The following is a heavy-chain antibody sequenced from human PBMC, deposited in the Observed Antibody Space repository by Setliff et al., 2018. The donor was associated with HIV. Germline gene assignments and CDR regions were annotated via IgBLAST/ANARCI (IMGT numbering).Heavy chain of an antibody. V-gene: IGHV4-34*01. Sequence: SQTLSLTCAVYGGSFSGFYWTFIRQSPGKGLEWIGEVTHSGTTTYDPSLKSRITISVDTSKNQFSLKLTSVTAADMGVYYCARGRKKTLAVSGTRYFDFWGQGTLVTVSS. CDR2: VTHSGTT. J-gene: IGHJ4*02. CDR1: GGSFSGFY. CDR3: ARGRKKTLAVSGTRYFDF. D-gene: IGHD6-19*01.